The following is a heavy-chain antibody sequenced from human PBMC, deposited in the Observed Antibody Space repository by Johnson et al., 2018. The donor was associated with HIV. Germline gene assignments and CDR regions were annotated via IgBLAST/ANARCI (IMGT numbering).Heavy chain of an antibody. CDR3: AREVAGDYGDSPGAFDI. CDR1: GFTFSTFG. D-gene: IGHD4-17*01. J-gene: IGHJ3*02. CDR2: KRYDGSNK. V-gene: IGHV3-30*02. Sequence: QVQLVESGGGVVQPGGSLRLSCAASGFTFSTFGMHWVRQAPGKGLEWVSFKRYDGSNKYYADSVKGRFTISRDSSKNTLYLQMNSLIAEDTAVYYCAREVAGDYGDSPGAFDIWGQGTMVTVSS.